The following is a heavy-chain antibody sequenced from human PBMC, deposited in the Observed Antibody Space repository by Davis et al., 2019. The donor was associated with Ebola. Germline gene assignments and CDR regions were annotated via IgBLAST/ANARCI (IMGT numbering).Heavy chain of an antibody. Sequence: PSETLSLTCTVSGGSISSGGYSWSWIRQPPGKGLEWIGYIYHSGSTYYNPSLKSRVTISVDRSKNQFSLKLSSVTAADTAVYYCAREVRGLVDYWGQGTLVTVSS. D-gene: IGHD3-10*01. CDR1: GGSISSGGYS. J-gene: IGHJ4*02. CDR3: AREVRGLVDY. V-gene: IGHV4-30-2*01. CDR2: IYHSGST.